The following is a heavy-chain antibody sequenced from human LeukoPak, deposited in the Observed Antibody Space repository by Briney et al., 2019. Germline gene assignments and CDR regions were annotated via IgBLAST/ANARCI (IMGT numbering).Heavy chain of an antibody. J-gene: IGHJ4*02. CDR1: GFTFSSYA. CDR3: AKESLYDSSKDY. CDR2: ISRSGGGT. D-gene: IGHD3-22*01. Sequence: GGSLRLSCAASGFTFSSYAMSWVRQAPGKGLEWVSAISRSGGGTYYADSVKGRFTISRDNSKNTLYLQMNSLRAEDTAVYYWAKESLYDSSKDYWGQGTLVTVSS. V-gene: IGHV3-23*01.